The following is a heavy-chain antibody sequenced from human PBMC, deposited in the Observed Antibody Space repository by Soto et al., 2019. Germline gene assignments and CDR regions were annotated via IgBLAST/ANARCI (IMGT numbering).Heavy chain of an antibody. CDR2: ISWNSGSI. J-gene: IGHJ4*02. CDR3: AKLYSDWSGGSCPDY. V-gene: IGHV3-9*01. D-gene: IGHD2-15*01. Sequence: EVQLVESGGGLVQPGRSLRLSCAASGFTFDDYAMHWVRQPPGKCLEWVSGISWNSGSIGYADSVKGRFTIARDNAKNALYLQMNSLRAEDTALYYCAKLYSDWSGGSCPDYWGQGTLVTVSS. CDR1: GFTFDDYA.